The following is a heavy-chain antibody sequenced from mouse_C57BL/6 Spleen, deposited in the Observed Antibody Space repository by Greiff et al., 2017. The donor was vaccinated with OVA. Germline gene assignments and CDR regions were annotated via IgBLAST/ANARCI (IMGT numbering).Heavy chain of an antibody. CDR1: GFNIKDDY. CDR3: TTDSSGYVPRFAY. J-gene: IGHJ3*01. V-gene: IGHV14-4*01. CDR2: IDPENGDT. D-gene: IGHD3-2*02. Sequence: EVQLQQSGAELVRPGASVKLSCTASGFNIKDDYMHWVKQRPEQGLEWIGWIDPENGDTEYASKFQGKATITADTSSNTDYLQLSSLTSEDTAVYYCTTDSSGYVPRFAYWGQGTLVTVSA.